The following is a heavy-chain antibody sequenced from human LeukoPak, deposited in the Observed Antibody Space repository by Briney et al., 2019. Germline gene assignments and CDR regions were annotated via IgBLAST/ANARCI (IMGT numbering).Heavy chain of an antibody. V-gene: IGHV3-7*01. Sequence: GGSLRLSCAASGFTFSSYWMSWVRQAPGKGLEWVANIKQDGNEKYYVDSVKGRFTISRDNAKNSLYLQMNSLRAEDTAVYCCARDGSSGSNPIPLDYWGQGTLVTVSS. CDR3: ARDGSSGSNPIPLDY. CDR2: IKQDGNEK. J-gene: IGHJ4*02. D-gene: IGHD3-22*01. CDR1: GFTFSSYW.